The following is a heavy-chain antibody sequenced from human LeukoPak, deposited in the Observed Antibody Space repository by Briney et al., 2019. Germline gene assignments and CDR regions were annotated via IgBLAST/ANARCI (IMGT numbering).Heavy chain of an antibody. D-gene: IGHD3-9*01. CDR3: ASGSYYDILTGYYMVAFDI. CDR1: GGSISSYY. J-gene: IGHJ3*02. CDR2: IYYSGST. V-gene: IGHV4-59*06. Sequence: PSETLSLTCTVSGGSISSYYWSWIRQPAGKGLEWIGYIYYSGSTYYNPSLKSRVTISVDTSKNQFSLKLSSVTAADTAVYYCASGSYYDILTGYYMVAFDIWGQGTMVTVSS.